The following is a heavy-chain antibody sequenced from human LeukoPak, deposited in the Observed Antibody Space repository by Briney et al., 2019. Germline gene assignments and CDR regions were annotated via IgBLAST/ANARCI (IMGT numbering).Heavy chain of an antibody. CDR1: GFTFSNAW. Sequence: GGSLRLSCAVSGFTFSNAWMTWVRQAPGKGLEWVGRIRSRADGGTTDYAAPVKGRFTISRDDSKNTLYLQMNSLKTEDTAVYYCATDLRWELQFDYWGQGTLVTVSS. CDR3: ATDLRWELQFDY. CDR2: IRSRADGGTT. V-gene: IGHV3-15*01. J-gene: IGHJ4*02. D-gene: IGHD2-15*01.